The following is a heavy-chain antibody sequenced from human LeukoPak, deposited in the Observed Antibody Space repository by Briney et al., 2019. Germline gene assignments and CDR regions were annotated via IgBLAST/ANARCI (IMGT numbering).Heavy chain of an antibody. V-gene: IGHV1-2*02. CDR1: GYTFTGYY. CDR3: ARAFIVGATPFDY. J-gene: IGHJ4*02. CDR2: INPNSGGT. D-gene: IGHD1-26*01. Sequence: ASVKVSCKASGYTFTGYYMHWVRQAPGQGLEWMGWINPNSGGTNYAQKFQGRVTMTRDTSISTAYMELSRLRSDDTAVYYCARAFIVGATPFDYWGQGTLVTVSS.